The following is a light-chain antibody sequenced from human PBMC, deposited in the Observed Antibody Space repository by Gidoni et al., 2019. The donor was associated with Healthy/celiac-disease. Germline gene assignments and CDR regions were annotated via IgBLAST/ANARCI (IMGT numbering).Light chain of an antibody. CDR3: QQNNNWPYT. J-gene: IGKJ2*01. V-gene: IGKV3-15*01. CDR1: QSVSSN. Sequence: EIVLPQSPATLSVSPGERATLSCRANQSVSSNLAWYQHKPGQARRLLHDGAYTRATGIPARFSGSGAGKECTLTSSSLQSEDVADYYWQQNNNWPYTFGQGTKLEIK. CDR2: GAY.